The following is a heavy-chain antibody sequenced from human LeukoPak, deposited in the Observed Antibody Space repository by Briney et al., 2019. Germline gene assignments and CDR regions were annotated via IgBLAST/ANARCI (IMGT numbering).Heavy chain of an antibody. CDR3: AREGLTIFGVVRSKYFDY. Sequence: PGGSLRLSCAASGFTFSSYAMHWVRQAPGKGLEWVAVISYDGSNKYYADSVEGRFTISRDNSKNTLYLQMNSLRAEDTAVYYCAREGLTIFGVVRSKYFDYWGQGTLVTVSS. CDR1: GFTFSSYA. J-gene: IGHJ4*02. D-gene: IGHD3-3*01. V-gene: IGHV3-30-3*01. CDR2: ISYDGSNK.